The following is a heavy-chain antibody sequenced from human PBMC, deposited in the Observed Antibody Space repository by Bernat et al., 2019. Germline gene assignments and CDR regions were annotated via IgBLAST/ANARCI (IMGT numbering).Heavy chain of an antibody. V-gene: IGHV2-5*02. D-gene: IGHD6-19*01. Sequence: QITLKESGPTLVKPTQTLTLPCTFSGFSLSTSGVGVGWIRQPPGKALEWLALIYWDDDKRYSPSLKSRLTITKDTSKNQVVLTMTNMDPVDTATYYCARISGWYGGTDYWGQGTLVTVSS. J-gene: IGHJ4*02. CDR1: GFSLSTSGVG. CDR2: IYWDDDK. CDR3: ARISGWYGGTDY.